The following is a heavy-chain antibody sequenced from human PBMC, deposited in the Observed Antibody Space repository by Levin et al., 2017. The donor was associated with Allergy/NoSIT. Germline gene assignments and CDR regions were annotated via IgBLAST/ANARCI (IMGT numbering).Heavy chain of an antibody. CDR1: GFTLSSYW. CDR2: IKQDGSEK. J-gene: IGHJ3*02. CDR3: ARDLTYYYDRTGYYDASDRSGYDDAFDI. Sequence: LAGGSLRLSCAASGFTLSSYWMTWVRQAPGKGLEWVANIKQDGSEKNYADSVKGRFTISRDNAKNSLYLQMNSLRAEDTAVYSCARDLTYYYDRTGYYDASDRSGYDDAFDIWGQGTMVTVSS. D-gene: IGHD3-22*01. V-gene: IGHV3-7*01.